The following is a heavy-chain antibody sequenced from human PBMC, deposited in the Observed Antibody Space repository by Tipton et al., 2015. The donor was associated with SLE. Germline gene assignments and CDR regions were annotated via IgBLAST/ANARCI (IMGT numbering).Heavy chain of an antibody. V-gene: IGHV3-23*01. J-gene: IGHJ6*02. CDR3: ARSYTVTTHRTFYSYYGMDV. CDR2: ISGSGRST. CDR1: GFTFTSYA. D-gene: IGHD4-11*01. Sequence: GSLRLSCSASGFTFTSYAMSWVRQAPGKGLEWVASTISGSGRSTYYANSVKGRFTITRDNSDKTVYLQMDLLTSEDTAVYYCARSYTVTTHRTFYSYYGMDVWGRGTTVTVSS.